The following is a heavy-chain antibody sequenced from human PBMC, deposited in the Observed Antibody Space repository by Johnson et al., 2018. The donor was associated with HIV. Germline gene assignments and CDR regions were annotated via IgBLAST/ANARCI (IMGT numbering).Heavy chain of an antibody. Sequence: QVQLVESGGGLVQPGGSLRLSCAASGFTFSSYAMHWVRQAPGKGLEWVAIISYDGSNKYYADSVKGRFTISRDNSKNTLYLQMNSLRAEDTALYYCAKDNPVGATRGDAFDIWGQGTMVTVSS. CDR3: AKDNPVGATRGDAFDI. J-gene: IGHJ3*02. V-gene: IGHV3-30*04. CDR2: ISYDGSNK. CDR1: GFTFSSYA. D-gene: IGHD1-26*01.